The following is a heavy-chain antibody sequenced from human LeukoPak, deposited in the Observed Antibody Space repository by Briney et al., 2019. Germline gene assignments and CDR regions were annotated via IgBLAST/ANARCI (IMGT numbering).Heavy chain of an antibody. CDR1: GFTVSSNS. J-gene: IGHJ6*02. V-gene: IGHV3-53*01. CDR2: FSSTGNT. CDR3: ATHRSYGMEV. Sequence: PGGSLRLSCAASGFTVSSNSVSWVRQAPGKGLEWGSVFSSTGNTYYADSVKCRFTHSRDNSRNTLYRQMNSLRAEDTAVYYCATHRSYGMEVWGQGTTVTVSS.